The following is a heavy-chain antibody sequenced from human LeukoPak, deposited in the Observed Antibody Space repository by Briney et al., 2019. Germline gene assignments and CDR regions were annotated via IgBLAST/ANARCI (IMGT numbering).Heavy chain of an antibody. D-gene: IGHD1-1*01. CDR1: GFSFSTYS. V-gene: IGHV3-21*01. CDR2: INSDSIWI. J-gene: IGHJ5*02. CDR3: ARDAGGRTQREGWFDP. Sequence: GGSLRLSCAASGFSFSTYSMNWIRQAPGKGLEWVSSINSDSIWIYYADSVRGRFTISRDNARNSLYLQMNSLRVEDTAIYYCARDAGGRTQREGWFDPWGQGTLVTVSS.